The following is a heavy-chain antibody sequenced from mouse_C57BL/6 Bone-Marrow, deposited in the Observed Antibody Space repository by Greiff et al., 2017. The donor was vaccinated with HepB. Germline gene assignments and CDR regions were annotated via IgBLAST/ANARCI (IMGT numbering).Heavy chain of an antibody. CDR2: IYPGNSDT. CDR1: GYTFTSYW. CDR3: TESYYYGSTYAMDY. J-gene: IGHJ4*01. D-gene: IGHD1-1*01. V-gene: IGHV1-5*01. Sequence: VQLQQSGTVLARPGASVKMSCKTSGYTFTSYWMHWVKQRPGQGLEWIGAIYPGNSDTSYNQKVKGKAKLTAVTSASTAYMELSSLTNEDSAVYYCTESYYYGSTYAMDYWGQGTSVTVSS.